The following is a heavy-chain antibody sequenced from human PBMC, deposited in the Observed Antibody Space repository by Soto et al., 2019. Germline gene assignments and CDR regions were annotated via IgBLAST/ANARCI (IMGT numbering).Heavy chain of an antibody. Sequence: QVQLVQSGAGVKKPGSSVKVSCKASGGTFSSYAISWVRQAPGQGLEWMGGIMPIFGTANYAQKFQGRVTITADESTSTAYMELSSLRSEDTAVYYCANSGVDTAMAIDYWGQGTLVTVSS. V-gene: IGHV1-69*12. CDR1: GGTFSSYA. D-gene: IGHD5-18*01. CDR3: ANSGVDTAMAIDY. J-gene: IGHJ4*02. CDR2: IMPIFGTA.